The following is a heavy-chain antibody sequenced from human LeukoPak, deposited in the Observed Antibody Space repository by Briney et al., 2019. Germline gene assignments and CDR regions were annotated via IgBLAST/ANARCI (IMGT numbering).Heavy chain of an antibody. J-gene: IGHJ6*02. CDR2: ISSSSSYI. V-gene: IGHV3-21*01. CDR1: GFTFSGYS. Sequence: PGGSLRLSCAASGFTFSGYSMNWVRQAPGKGLEWVSSISSSSSYIYYADSVKGRFTISRDNAKNSLYLQMNSLRAEDTAVYYCARGGHYYDSSGYYHSPYGMDVWGQGTTVTVSS. D-gene: IGHD3-22*01. CDR3: ARGGHYYDSSGYYHSPYGMDV.